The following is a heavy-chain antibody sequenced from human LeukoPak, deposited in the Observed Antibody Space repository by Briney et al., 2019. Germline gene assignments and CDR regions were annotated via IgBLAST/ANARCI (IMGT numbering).Heavy chain of an antibody. Sequence: GGSLRLSCAASGFTFSSYSMNWVRQAPGKGLEWVSSISSSSSYIYYADSVKGRFTISRDNAKNSLYLQMNSLRAEDTAVYYCARESERYYYDSSGQGRSAFDIWGQGTMVTVSS. J-gene: IGHJ3*02. CDR2: ISSSSSYI. CDR1: GFTFSSYS. CDR3: ARESERYYYDSSGQGRSAFDI. V-gene: IGHV3-21*01. D-gene: IGHD3-22*01.